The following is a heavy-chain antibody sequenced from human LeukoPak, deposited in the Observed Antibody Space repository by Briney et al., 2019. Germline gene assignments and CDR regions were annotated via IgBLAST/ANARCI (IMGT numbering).Heavy chain of an antibody. CDR3: ARRYCSGGSCYPNYYYYMDV. Sequence: ASVKVSCKASGYTFTGYYMHWVRQAPGQGLEWMGWINPNSVGTNYAQKFQGRVTMTRDTSISTAYMELSSLRSEDTAVYYCARRYCSGGSCYPNYYYYMDVWGKGTTVTVSS. V-gene: IGHV1-2*02. D-gene: IGHD2-15*01. CDR2: INPNSVGT. J-gene: IGHJ6*03. CDR1: GYTFTGYY.